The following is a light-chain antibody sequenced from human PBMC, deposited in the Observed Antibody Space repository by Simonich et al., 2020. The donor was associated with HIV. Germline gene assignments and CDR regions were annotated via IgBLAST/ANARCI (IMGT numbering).Light chain of an antibody. CDR2: DAS. V-gene: IGKV3-11*01. Sequence: EIVLTQSPATLSLSPGERATLSCRASQSISSNLAWYQQKPGQAPRLLIYDASNRATGIPARFSGSGSGTDFTLIISSLESEDFAVYYCQQRSNWITFGQGTRLEIK. J-gene: IGKJ5*01. CDR1: QSISSN. CDR3: QQRSNWIT.